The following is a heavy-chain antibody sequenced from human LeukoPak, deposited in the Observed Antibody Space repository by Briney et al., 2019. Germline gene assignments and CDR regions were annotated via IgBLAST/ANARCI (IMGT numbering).Heavy chain of an antibody. J-gene: IGHJ6*03. CDR3: ARAPYYDFWSGYPSYYYYMDV. V-gene: IGHV1-18*01. CDR1: GYTFTDFG. D-gene: IGHD3-3*01. Sequence: ASVKVSCKASGYTFTDFGISWVRQAPGQGLEWMGWSSAYNGDTKYAQKFQGRVTMTTDTSTSTAYMEMRSLRSDDTAVYYCARAPYYDFWSGYPSYYYYMDVWGKGTTVTVSS. CDR2: SSAYNGDT.